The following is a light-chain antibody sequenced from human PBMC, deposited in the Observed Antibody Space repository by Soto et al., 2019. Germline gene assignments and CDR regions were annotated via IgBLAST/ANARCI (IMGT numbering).Light chain of an antibody. V-gene: IGLV1-40*01. J-gene: IGLJ1*01. CDR2: GNT. CDR3: QSYDSSLRSYV. CDR1: SSNIGAGYV. Sequence: QSVLTQPPSVSGAPGQRVTISCAGSSSNIGAGYVVNWYQHLPGTAPKLLIYGNTNRPSGVPDRFSGSEASLAITGLQAEDEADYYCQSYDSSLRSYVFGTGTKLTVL.